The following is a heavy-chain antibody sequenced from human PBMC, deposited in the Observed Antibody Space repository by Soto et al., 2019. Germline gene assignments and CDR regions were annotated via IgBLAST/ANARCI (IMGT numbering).Heavy chain of an antibody. V-gene: IGHV1-24*01. CDR2: FDPEDGET. J-gene: IGHJ6*03. CDR3: ATNPKELGISLYYYYMDV. CDR1: GYTLTELS. D-gene: IGHD7-27*01. Sequence: QVQLVQSGAEVKKPGASVKVSCKVSGYTLTELSMHWVRQAPGKGLEWMGGFDPEDGETIYAQKFQGRVTMTEDTSTDTAYMELSSLRSEDTAVYYCATNPKELGISLYYYYMDVWGKGTTVTVSS.